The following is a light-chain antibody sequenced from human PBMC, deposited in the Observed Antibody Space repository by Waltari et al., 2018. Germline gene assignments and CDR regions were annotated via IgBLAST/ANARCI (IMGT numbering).Light chain of an antibody. V-gene: IGKV4-1*01. Sequence: DIVMTQSPDSLAVSLGERATINCKSSQSILYSSNGNNDFAWYQQKPGHTPKLLIYWESTRESGVPDRFSGSGSGADFTLTISSLQAEDVAVYYCQQYYNIPYTFGQGTKLEIK. CDR3: QQYYNIPYT. CDR2: WES. CDR1: QSILYSSNGNND. J-gene: IGKJ2*01.